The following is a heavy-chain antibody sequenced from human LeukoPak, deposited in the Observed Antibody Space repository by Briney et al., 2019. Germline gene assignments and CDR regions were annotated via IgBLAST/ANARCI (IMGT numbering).Heavy chain of an antibody. CDR3: ARRAVYYYYGMDV. CDR2: INPNSGGT. CDR1: GYTFTGYY. Sequence: GASVKVSCKASGYTFTGYYMHWVRQAPGQGLEWMGWINPNSGGTNYAQKFQGRVTMTGDTSISTAYMEVSRLKSDDTAVYYRARRAVYYYYGMDVWGQGSTVTVSS. V-gene: IGHV1-2*02. J-gene: IGHJ6*02. D-gene: IGHD6-25*01.